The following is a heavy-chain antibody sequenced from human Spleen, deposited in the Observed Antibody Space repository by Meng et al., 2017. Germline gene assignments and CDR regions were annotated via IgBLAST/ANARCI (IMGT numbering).Heavy chain of an antibody. J-gene: IGHJ4*02. CDR3: ARDYYDSSTYYYGH. D-gene: IGHD3-22*01. CDR1: GGSISSSSYY. CDR2: IYYSGST. V-gene: IGHV4-39*07. Sequence: SETLSLTCTVSGGSISSSSYYWGWIRQPPGKGLEWIGSIYYSGSTYYNPSLKSRVTISVDTSKNQFSLKLSSVTAADTAVYYCARDYYDSSTYYYGHWGQGTLVTVSS.